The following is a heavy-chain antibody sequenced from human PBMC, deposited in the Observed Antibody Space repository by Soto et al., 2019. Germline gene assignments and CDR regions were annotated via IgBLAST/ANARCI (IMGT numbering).Heavy chain of an antibody. Sequence: GGSLRLSCAASGFTFSSYAMHWVRQAPGKGLEWVAVISYDGSNKYYADSVKGRFTISRDNSKNTLYLQMNSLRAEDTAVYYCARGPLDYDFWSGYYTQELGYWGQGTLVTVSS. J-gene: IGHJ4*02. CDR3: ARGPLDYDFWSGYYTQELGY. D-gene: IGHD3-3*01. V-gene: IGHV3-30-3*01. CDR2: ISYDGSNK. CDR1: GFTFSSYA.